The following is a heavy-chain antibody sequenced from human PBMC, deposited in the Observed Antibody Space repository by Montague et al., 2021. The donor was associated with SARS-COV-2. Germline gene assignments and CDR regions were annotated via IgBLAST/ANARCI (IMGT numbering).Heavy chain of an antibody. CDR3: ARDGDYYDSSGILDY. D-gene: IGHD3-22*01. CDR2: IGSSSYI. V-gene: IGHV3-21*01. CDR1: GFTFSSYS. Sequence: SLKLSCAAFGFTFSSYSMNWVRQAPGKGLEWVSSIGSSSYIYYADSVKGRFTISRDNAKNSLYLQMNSLRAEDTAVYYCARDGDYYDSSGILDYWGQGTLVTVSS. J-gene: IGHJ4*02.